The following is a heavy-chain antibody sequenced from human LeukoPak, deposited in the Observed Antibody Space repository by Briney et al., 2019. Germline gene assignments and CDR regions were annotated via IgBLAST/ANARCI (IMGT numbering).Heavy chain of an antibody. CDR1: GFTFSDYY. CDR3: AGDRLLRNGLNI. CDR2: LSSSGTTI. J-gene: IGHJ3*02. V-gene: IGHV3-11*01. Sequence: TGGSLRLSCAASGFTFSDYYMSWIRQAPGKGLEWVSYLSSSGTTIYYADSVKGRFTISRDNTKNSLYLQMNSLRAEDSAVYYCAGDRLLRNGLNIWGQGTLVTVSS. D-gene: IGHD2-8*01.